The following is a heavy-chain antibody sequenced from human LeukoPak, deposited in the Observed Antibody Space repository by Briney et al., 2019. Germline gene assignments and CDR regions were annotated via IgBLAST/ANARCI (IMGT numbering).Heavy chain of an antibody. CDR1: GYTFTSYY. CDR3: ASYDSSGYYLDY. Sequence: ASVKVSCKASGYTFTSYYMHWVRQAPGQGLEWMGIINPSGGSTSYAQKFQGRVTMTRDTSTSTVYMELSSLRSEDTAVYYCASYDSSGYYLDYRGQGTLVTVSS. D-gene: IGHD3-22*01. V-gene: IGHV1-46*01. J-gene: IGHJ4*02. CDR2: INPSGGST.